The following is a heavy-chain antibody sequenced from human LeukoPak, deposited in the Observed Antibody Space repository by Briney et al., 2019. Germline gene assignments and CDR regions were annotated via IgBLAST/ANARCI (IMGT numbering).Heavy chain of an antibody. D-gene: IGHD6-19*01. CDR2: IWYDGSNK. CDR1: GNYW. J-gene: IGHJ6*02. V-gene: IGHV3-33*08. Sequence: PGGSLRLSCAASGNYWMHWVRQAPGKGLEWVAVIWYDGSNKYYADSVKGRFTISRDNSKNTLYLQMNSLRAEDTAVYYCAREQSSSGWYVAYYYYYGMDVWGQGTTVTVSS. CDR3: AREQSSSGWYVAYYYYYGMDV.